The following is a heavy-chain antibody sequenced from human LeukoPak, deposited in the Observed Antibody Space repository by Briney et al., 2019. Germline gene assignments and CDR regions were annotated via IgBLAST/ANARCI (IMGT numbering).Heavy chain of an antibody. D-gene: IGHD2-15*01. CDR2: VSAYNGNT. CDR3: SLGYCSGGSCYYDY. V-gene: IGHV1-18*04. CDR1: GYTFTFYV. Sequence: GASVTFCCKASGYTFTFYVFSWVRQGPGQGLEWMGGVSAYNGNTNYAQKLQGRVTMTTDTSTSTVYMELRSLRYDDTAVYYCSLGYCSGGSCYYDYWGQGTLVTVSS. J-gene: IGHJ4*02.